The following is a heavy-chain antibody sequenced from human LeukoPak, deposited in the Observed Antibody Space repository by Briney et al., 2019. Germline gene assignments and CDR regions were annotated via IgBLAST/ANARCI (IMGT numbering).Heavy chain of an antibody. D-gene: IGHD4-11*01. CDR1: GGSISSSSYY. CDR2: IYYSGST. J-gene: IGHJ4*02. Sequence: SETLSLTCTVSGGSISSSSYYWGWIRQPPGKGLEWIGSIYYSGSTYNNPSLKSRVTISVDTSKNQFSLKLSSVTAADTAVYYCARQARAPVYRTVTNNYFDYWGQGTLVTVSS. V-gene: IGHV4-39*07. CDR3: ARQARAPVYRTVTNNYFDY.